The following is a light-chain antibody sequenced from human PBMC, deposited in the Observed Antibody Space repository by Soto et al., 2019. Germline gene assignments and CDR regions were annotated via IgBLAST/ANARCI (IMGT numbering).Light chain of an antibody. J-gene: IGKJ4*01. CDR2: DAT. CDR1: QSVRNN. Sequence: EVVMTQSPATLSVSPGERATLSCKASQSVRNNLVWYLQKPGQAPRPIIYDATTRATGIPVRFSGSGSGTEFTLTISSLQSEDVGVYYCQQYDNWPPKTFGGGTKVDSK. CDR3: QQYDNWPPKT. V-gene: IGKV3-15*01.